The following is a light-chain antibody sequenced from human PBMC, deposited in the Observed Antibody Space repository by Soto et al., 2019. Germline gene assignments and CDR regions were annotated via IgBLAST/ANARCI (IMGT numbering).Light chain of an antibody. J-gene: IGKJ2*03. CDR3: QQYTSYPYR. CDR1: QSISSW. Sequence: DIQMTHSPSTLSSSGEDRVTSTSRASQSISSWLAWYQQKPGKAPKLLIYDASSLESGVPSRFSGSGSGTEFTLTISSLQPDDFASYYCQQYTSYPYRFGQG. V-gene: IGKV1-5*01. CDR2: DAS.